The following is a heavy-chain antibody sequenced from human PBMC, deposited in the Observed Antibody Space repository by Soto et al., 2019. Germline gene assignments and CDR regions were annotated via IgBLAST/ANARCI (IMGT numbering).Heavy chain of an antibody. J-gene: IGHJ4*02. CDR1: GGSISSYY. CDR2: IYYSGST. D-gene: IGHD2-2*01. V-gene: IGHV4-59*01. Sequence: SETLSLTCTVSGGSISSYYWSWIRQPPGKGLEWIGYIYYSGSTNYNPSLKSRVTISVDTSKNQFSLKLSSVTAADTAVYYCARDGDAVFDYWGQGTLVTVSS. CDR3: ARDGDAVFDY.